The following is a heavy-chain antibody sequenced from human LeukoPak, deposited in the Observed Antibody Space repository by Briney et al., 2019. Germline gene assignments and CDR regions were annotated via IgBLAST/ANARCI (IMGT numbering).Heavy chain of an antibody. D-gene: IGHD3-22*01. CDR1: GFTFSSYA. CDR3: ARNNYYDISGYASPFDC. V-gene: IGHV3-7*01. J-gene: IGHJ4*02. Sequence: GGSLRLSCAASGFTFSSYAMSWVRQAPGKGLEWVANIKEDGSEKYYVDSVKGRFTISRDNPMDSVFLQMNSLRAEDTAVYYCARNNYYDISGYASPFDCWGQGTLVTVPS. CDR2: IKEDGSEK.